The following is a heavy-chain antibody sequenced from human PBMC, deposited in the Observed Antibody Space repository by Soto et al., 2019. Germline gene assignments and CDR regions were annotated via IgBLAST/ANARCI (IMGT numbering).Heavy chain of an antibody. CDR1: GGSISSGGYS. D-gene: IGHD2-15*01. CDR2: IYHSGST. Sequence: QLQLQESGSGLVKPSQTLSLTCAVSGGSISSGGYSWSWIRQPPGKGLEWIGYIYHSGSTYYNPSLKRRATISVDRSTNQYSLKLSSVTAADTAVYYCARGQVVAAQPWGQGTLVTVSS. J-gene: IGHJ5*02. V-gene: IGHV4-30-2*01. CDR3: ARGQVVAAQP.